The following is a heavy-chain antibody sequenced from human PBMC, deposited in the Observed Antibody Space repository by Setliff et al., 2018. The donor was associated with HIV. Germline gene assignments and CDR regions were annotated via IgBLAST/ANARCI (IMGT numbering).Heavy chain of an antibody. V-gene: IGHV1-18*01. CDR2: ISAYNGNT. CDR3: ARAAVAGPWRKLDY. CDR1: GYTFTSFG. D-gene: IGHD6-19*01. Sequence: ASVKVSCKASGYTFTSFGISWVRQAPGQGLEWMGRISAYNGNTDHAQRLQGSVTMTTDTSTRTAYMELRSLRSDDTAVYYCARAAVAGPWRKLDYWGQGTLVT. J-gene: IGHJ4*02.